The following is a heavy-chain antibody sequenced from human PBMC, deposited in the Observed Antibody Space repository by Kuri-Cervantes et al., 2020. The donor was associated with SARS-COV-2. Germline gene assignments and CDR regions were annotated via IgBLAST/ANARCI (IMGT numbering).Heavy chain of an antibody. CDR1: GGSFSGYY. D-gene: IGHD6-6*01. CDR2: INHSGST. Sequence: ESLKISCAVYGGSFSGYYWSWICQPPGKGLEWIGEINHSGSTNYNPSLKSRVTISVDTSKNQFSLKLSSVTAADTAVYYCARGSGIAARPSTYNWFDPWGQGTLVTVSS. CDR3: ARGSGIAARPSTYNWFDP. V-gene: IGHV4-34*01. J-gene: IGHJ5*02.